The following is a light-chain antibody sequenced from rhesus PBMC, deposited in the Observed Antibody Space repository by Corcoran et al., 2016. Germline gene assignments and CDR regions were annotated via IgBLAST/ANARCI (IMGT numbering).Light chain of an antibody. J-gene: IGKJ3*01. Sequence: DVVMTQSPLSLPITPGQPASISCRSSQSLVHSNGNTYLSWYQQKPGQPPRRLIYEVSNRDSGVPDRFSGNGAGTDFTLKIGRVEAEDVGVYYDGQGTNVIFTFGPGTKLDIK. CDR1: QSLVHSNGNTY. CDR3: GQGTNVIFT. CDR2: EVS. V-gene: IGKV2-65*01.